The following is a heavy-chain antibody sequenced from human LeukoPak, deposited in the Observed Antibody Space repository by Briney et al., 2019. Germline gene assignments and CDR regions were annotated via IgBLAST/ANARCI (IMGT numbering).Heavy chain of an antibody. D-gene: IGHD2-15*01. Sequence: GGSLRLSCAASGFTFSLYGMNWVRQAPGKGLEWVSGISGAGGSTYYADSVKGRFTISRDTSKNTLYLQMNSLRAEDTAVYYCARGLLVVVSYPSAGDAFDIWGQGTMVTVSS. CDR1: GFTFSLYG. CDR2: ISGAGGST. J-gene: IGHJ3*02. V-gene: IGHV3-23*01. CDR3: ARGLLVVVSYPSAGDAFDI.